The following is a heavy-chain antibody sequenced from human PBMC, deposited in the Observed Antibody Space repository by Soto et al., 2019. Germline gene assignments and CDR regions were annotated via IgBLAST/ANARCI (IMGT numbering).Heavy chain of an antibody. CDR2: IIPILGIA. V-gene: IGHV1-69*04. J-gene: IGHJ5*02. Sequence: ASVKVSCKASGYTFTNYGISWVRQAPGQGLEWMGRIIPILGIANYAQKFQGRVTITADKSTSTAYMELSSLRSEDTAVYYCARARGINWFDPWGQGTLVTVSS. CDR1: GYTFTNYG. D-gene: IGHD3-16*01. CDR3: ARARGINWFDP.